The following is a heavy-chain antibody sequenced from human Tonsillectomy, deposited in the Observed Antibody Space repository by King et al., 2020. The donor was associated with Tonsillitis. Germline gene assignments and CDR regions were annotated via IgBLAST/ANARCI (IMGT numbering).Heavy chain of an antibody. V-gene: IGHV1-46*01. J-gene: IGHJ2*01. CDR2: INPSGTGT. Sequence: GQLVQSGAEVKEPGASLKVSCKASGYSFTNYYMHWVRQAPGQRLEWMGLINPSGTGTGYAQNFQGRITMTRDMSTGTDYMELSSLRSDDTAVYYCAREGGSFRHFDLWGRGTLDTVSS. CDR3: AREGGSFRHFDL. D-gene: IGHD2/OR15-2a*01. CDR1: GYSFTNYY.